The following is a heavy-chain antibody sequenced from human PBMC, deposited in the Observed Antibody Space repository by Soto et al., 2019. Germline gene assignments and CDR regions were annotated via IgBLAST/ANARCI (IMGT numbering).Heavy chain of an antibody. D-gene: IGHD6-13*01. CDR1: NDSISSGGYY. Sequence: QVQLQESGPGLVKPSETLSLTCTVSNDSISSGGYYWSWIRQIPGTCLEWIGYIYYSGTMYYNPSIKSRMIISVDTSKNQCSLRLNSVTAADTAVYYCAGVEYTSSWYWFDPWGQGTLVTVSS. V-gene: IGHV4-31*03. J-gene: IGHJ5*02. CDR3: AGVEYTSSWYWFDP. CDR2: IYYSGTM.